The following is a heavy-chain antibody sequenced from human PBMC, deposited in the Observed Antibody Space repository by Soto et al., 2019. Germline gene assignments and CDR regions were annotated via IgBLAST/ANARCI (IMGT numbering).Heavy chain of an antibody. D-gene: IGHD6-19*01. Sequence: GGSLRLSCAASGFTFSSYAMSWVRQAPGKGLEWVSAISGSGSSTYYADSVKGRFTISRDNSKNTLYLQMSSLRAEDTAVYYCASEQWLGYYYYYYMDVWGKGTTVTVSS. CDR1: GFTFSSYA. J-gene: IGHJ6*03. CDR3: ASEQWLGYYYYYYMDV. V-gene: IGHV3-23*01. CDR2: ISGSGSST.